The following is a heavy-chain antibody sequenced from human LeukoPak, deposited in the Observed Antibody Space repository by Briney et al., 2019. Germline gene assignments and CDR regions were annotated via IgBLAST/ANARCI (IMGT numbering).Heavy chain of an antibody. CDR3: ASRTSSSWYFACFDY. D-gene: IGHD6-13*01. CDR2: IIPIFGTA. CDR1: GGTFSSYA. J-gene: IGHJ4*02. Sequence: ASVKVSCKASGGTFSSYAISWVRQAPGQGLEWMGGIIPIFGTANYAQKFQGRVTITRDTSASTAYMELSSLRSEDTAVYYCASRTSSSWYFACFDYWGQGTLVTVSS. V-gene: IGHV1-69*05.